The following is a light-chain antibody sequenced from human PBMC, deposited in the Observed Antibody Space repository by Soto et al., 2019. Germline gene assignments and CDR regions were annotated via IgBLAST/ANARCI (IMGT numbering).Light chain of an antibody. CDR1: SSNIGSNT. CDR3: AASDDSMNGYV. Sequence: QSVLAEPPAASGTPGQRITISCSGSSSNIGSNTVNWYQQHPGTAPTLLIHSKKYRSSGGPDRFSGSTSDTSASLAISGLQSEDEAEYYCAASDDSMNGYVFGTGTKVTVL. CDR2: SKK. J-gene: IGLJ1*01. V-gene: IGLV1-44*01.